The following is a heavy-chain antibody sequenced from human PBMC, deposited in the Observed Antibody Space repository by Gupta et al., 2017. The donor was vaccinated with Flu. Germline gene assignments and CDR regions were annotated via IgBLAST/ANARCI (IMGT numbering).Heavy chain of an antibody. J-gene: IGHJ4*02. CDR1: GFIFSGQD. CDR3: ARGHWDK. V-gene: IGHV3-48*03. CDR2: ISSRGDI. D-gene: IGHD1-26*01. Sequence: EVQLVESGGGLVQPGGSLRLSCVASGFIFSGQDMSWVRQAPGRGLEWISFISSRGDIYYGDTVRGRFTISRDNTKNSLYLQMSGLRDEDTALYDCARGHWDKWGQGTQVTVSS.